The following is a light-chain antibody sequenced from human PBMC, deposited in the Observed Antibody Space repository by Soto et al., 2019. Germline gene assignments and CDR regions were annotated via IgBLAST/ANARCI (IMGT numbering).Light chain of an antibody. CDR2: EVS. Sequence: DILLTQTPHSLSVIPGQAASISCTSAQRLLHNDGKTYLFWYLQKPGQPPQLLIYEVSKRYSGVPDRFSGSGSGTDFTLQISRVAAEDVGTYYCQQYNSYPLTFGGGTKVEIK. CDR3: QQYNSYPLT. V-gene: IGKV2D-29*01. J-gene: IGKJ4*01. CDR1: QRLLHNDGKTY.